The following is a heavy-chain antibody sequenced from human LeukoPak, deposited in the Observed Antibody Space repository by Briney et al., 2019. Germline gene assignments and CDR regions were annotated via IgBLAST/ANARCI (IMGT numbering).Heavy chain of an antibody. Sequence: ASVKVSCRTYGYSVSDYYLHWVRQVPGQGLEWMGWINPNSGGTNYARKFQGRVTMTRDTSISTAYMELSRLRSDDTAVYYCARDLGGIAAAGAPFDPWGQGTLVTVSS. J-gene: IGHJ5*02. CDR2: INPNSGGT. CDR3: ARDLGGIAAAGAPFDP. V-gene: IGHV1-2*02. CDR1: GYSVSDYY. D-gene: IGHD6-13*01.